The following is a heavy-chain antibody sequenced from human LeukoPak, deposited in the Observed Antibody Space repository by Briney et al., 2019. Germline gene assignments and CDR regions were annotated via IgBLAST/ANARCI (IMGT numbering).Heavy chain of an antibody. CDR1: GFTVSGNY. CDR3: ARDEQGVGTTRRPY. Sequence: PGGSLRLSCAASGFTVSGNYMSWVRQAPGKGLECVSVIYSGGSTYYADSVKGRFTISRDNSKNTLYLQMNSLRAEDTAVYYCARDEQGVGTTRRPYWGQGTLVTVSS. CDR2: IYSGGST. J-gene: IGHJ4*02. V-gene: IGHV3-53*01. D-gene: IGHD1-26*01.